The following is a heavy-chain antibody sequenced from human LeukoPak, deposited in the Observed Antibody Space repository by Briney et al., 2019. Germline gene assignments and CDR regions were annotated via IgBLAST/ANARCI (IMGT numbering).Heavy chain of an antibody. J-gene: IGHJ5*02. CDR2: TYPSWTT. D-gene: IGHD1-26*01. V-gene: IGHV4-59*01. CDR3: AKDWELGS. Sequence: LEWIRNTYPSWTTNYTPSLKSRVTISLDTSKNQFSLKMSSVTAADTAVYYCAKDWELGSWGQGTLVTISS.